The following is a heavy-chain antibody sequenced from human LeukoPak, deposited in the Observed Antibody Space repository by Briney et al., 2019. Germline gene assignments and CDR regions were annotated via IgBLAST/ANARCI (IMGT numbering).Heavy chain of an antibody. V-gene: IGHV1-69*06. CDR1: GDTFINYA. Sequence: GASVKVSCKASGDTFINYAISWVRQAPGQGLEWMGMIIPIFGSPKYAQKFQGRVTITADTSTSTAYMELRSLRSDDTAVYYCARGGTSGWRTPNDDYWGQGTLVTVSS. CDR2: IIPIFGSP. J-gene: IGHJ4*02. CDR3: ARGGTSGWRTPNDDY. D-gene: IGHD6-19*01.